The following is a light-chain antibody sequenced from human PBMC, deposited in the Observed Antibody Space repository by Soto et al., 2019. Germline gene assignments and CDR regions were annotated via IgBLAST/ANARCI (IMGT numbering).Light chain of an antibody. J-gene: IGKJ2*01. Sequence: EIVMTHSPATLSVSPGERATLSCRASQRVSNNLAWYQQKPGQAPRLLIYGASTRATAIPARFSGSGSGTEFTLTISSLQSEDFAVYYCQHYGSSVPYTFGQGTKLEI. CDR3: QHYGSSVPYT. V-gene: IGKV3-15*01. CDR2: GAS. CDR1: QRVSNN.